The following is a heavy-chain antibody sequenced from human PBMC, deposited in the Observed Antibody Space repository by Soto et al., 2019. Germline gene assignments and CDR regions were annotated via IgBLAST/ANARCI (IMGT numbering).Heavy chain of an antibody. D-gene: IGHD6-13*01. J-gene: IGHJ4*02. CDR1: GFTFSNSD. CDR2: IAPGGDT. V-gene: IGHV3-13*01. CDR3: ARASSSTSWYSFDY. Sequence: GGSLRLSCAASGFTFSNSDMHWVRQVTGEGLVWVSAIAPGGDTYYPGSVKGRFSISRDNAKNSLYLQMNSLRAEDTAVYYCARASSSTSWYSFDYWGQGTPVTVSS.